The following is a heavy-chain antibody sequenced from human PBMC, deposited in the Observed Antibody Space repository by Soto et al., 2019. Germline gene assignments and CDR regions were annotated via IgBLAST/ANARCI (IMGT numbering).Heavy chain of an antibody. CDR2: ISGSGGST. V-gene: IGHV3-23*01. Sequence: GGSLRLSCAASGFTFSSYAMSWVRQAPGKGLEWVSAISGSGGSTYYADSVKGRFTISRDNSKSTLFLQMDSLRPEDTAVYSCARDRDSSYFPPPYYFDSWGQGTLVTVSS. CDR3: ARDRDSSYFPPPYYFDS. CDR1: GFTFSSYA. D-gene: IGHD4-4*01. J-gene: IGHJ4*02.